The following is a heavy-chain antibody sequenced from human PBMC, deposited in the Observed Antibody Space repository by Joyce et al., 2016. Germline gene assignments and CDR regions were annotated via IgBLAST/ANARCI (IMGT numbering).Heavy chain of an antibody. CDR3: ARDRNEGYCTSARCYYYYYYGMDV. J-gene: IGHJ6*02. Sequence: QVQLQESGPGLVKPSETLFLTCTVSGGSIHTYYWRWSRQPPGKGLEWNGYISYSGTANYAPSLKSRVTISVDTAKNQISLKGTSVTAADTAVYYCARDRNEGYCTSARCYYYYYYGMDVWGQGTTVTVSS. D-gene: IGHD2-2*01. CDR1: GGSIHTYY. V-gene: IGHV4-59*01. CDR2: ISYSGTA.